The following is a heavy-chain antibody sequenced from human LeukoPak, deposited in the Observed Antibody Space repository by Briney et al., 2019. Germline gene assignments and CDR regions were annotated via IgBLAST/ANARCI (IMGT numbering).Heavy chain of an antibody. D-gene: IGHD3-22*01. CDR2: IYSGGST. CDR3: ARGPRVRTYYYDSSGYGAFDI. CDR1: GFTVSSNY. Sequence: PGGSLRLSCAASGFTVSSNYMSWVRQAPGKGLEWVSVIYSGGSTYYADSVKGRFTISRDNSKNTLYLQMNSLSAEDTAVYYCARGPRVRTYYYDSSGYGAFDIWGQGTMVTVSS. J-gene: IGHJ3*02. V-gene: IGHV3-53*01.